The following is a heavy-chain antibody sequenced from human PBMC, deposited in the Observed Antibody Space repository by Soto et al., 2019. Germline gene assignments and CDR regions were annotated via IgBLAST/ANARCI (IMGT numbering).Heavy chain of an antibody. J-gene: IGHJ6*02. CDR2: ISYDGSNK. CDR3: ARDQGIVLMKFGGMDV. CDR1: GFTFSSYA. Sequence: GGSLRLSCAASGFTFSSYAMHWARQAPGKGLEWVAVISYDGSNKYYADSVKGRFTISRDNSKNTLYLQMNSLRAEDTAVYYCARDQGIVLMKFGGMDVWGQGTTVTVSS. V-gene: IGHV3-30-3*01. D-gene: IGHD2-8*01.